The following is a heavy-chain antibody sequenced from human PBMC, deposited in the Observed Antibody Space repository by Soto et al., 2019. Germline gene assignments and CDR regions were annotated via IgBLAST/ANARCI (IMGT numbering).Heavy chain of an antibody. CDR3: ARGPEATVTAFDY. CDR2: IYYSGST. D-gene: IGHD4-17*01. J-gene: IGHJ4*02. Sequence: QVQLQESGPGLVKPSQTLSLTCTVSGGSISSGGYYWSWIRQHPGKGLEWIGYIYYSGSTYYNPSLRSRVTRSVDTSKNQSSLKLSSVTAADTAVYYCARGPEATVTAFDYWGQGTLVTVSS. CDR1: GGSISSGGYY. V-gene: IGHV4-31*03.